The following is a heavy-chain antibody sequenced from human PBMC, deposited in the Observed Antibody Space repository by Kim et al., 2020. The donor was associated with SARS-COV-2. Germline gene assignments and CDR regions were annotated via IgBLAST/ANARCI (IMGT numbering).Heavy chain of an antibody. V-gene: IGHV1-69*13. D-gene: IGHD3-10*01. CDR3: ARRRAVRGVIYYYYYYGMDV. J-gene: IGHJ6*02. CDR2: IIPIFGTA. CDR1: GGTFSSYA. Sequence: SVKVSCKASGGTFSSYAISWVRQAPGQGLEWMGGIIPIFGTANYAQKFQGRVTITADESTSTAYMELSSLRSEDTAVYYCARRRAVRGVIYYYYYYGMDVWGQGTTVTVSS.